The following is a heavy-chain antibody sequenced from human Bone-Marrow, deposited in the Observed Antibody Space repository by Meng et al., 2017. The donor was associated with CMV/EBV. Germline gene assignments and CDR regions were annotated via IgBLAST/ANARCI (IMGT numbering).Heavy chain of an antibody. CDR3: ARESITMVRGVSWFDP. CDR2: INPNSGGT. D-gene: IGHD3-10*01. V-gene: IGHV1-2*02. J-gene: IGHJ5*02. CDR1: GYTFTGYY. Sequence: QVQLGQSGGEVKKPGASVKVSCKASGYTFTGYYMHWVRQAPGQGLEWMGWINPNSGGTNYAQKFQGRVTMTRDTSISTAYMELSRLRPDDTAVYYCARESITMVRGVSWFDPWGQGTLVTVSS.